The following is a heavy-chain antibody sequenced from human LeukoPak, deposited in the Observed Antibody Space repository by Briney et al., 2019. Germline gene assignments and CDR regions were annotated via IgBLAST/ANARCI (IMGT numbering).Heavy chain of an antibody. J-gene: IGHJ6*03. CDR3: ARGRGGYCSSTSCYTMDV. CDR1: GFTFSSYS. V-gene: IGHV3-48*04. CDR2: ISTSSSTI. D-gene: IGHD2-2*02. Sequence: GSLRLSCAASGFTFSSYSMNWVRQAPGKGLEWVSYISTSSSTIYYADSVKGRFTISRDNAKNSLYLQMNSLRAEDTAVYYCARGRGGYCSSTSCYTMDVWGKGTTVTVSS.